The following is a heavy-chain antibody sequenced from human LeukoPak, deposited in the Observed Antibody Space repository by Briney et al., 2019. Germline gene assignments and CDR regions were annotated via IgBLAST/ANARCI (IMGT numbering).Heavy chain of an antibody. CDR3: ARFGTTFPLDY. Sequence: ASVKVSCKASGYTFTNYVMHWVCQAPGQRLEWMGWINAGNGNTMYSQKFQGRVTITRDTTATTGYMELSSLRSEDTAVYYCARFGTTFPLDYWGQGTLVTVSS. J-gene: IGHJ4*02. CDR1: GYTFTNYV. D-gene: IGHD2/OR15-2a*01. CDR2: INAGNGNT. V-gene: IGHV1-3*01.